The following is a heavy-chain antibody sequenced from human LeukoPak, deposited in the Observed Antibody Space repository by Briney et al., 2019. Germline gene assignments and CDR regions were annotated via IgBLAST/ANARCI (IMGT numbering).Heavy chain of an antibody. CDR1: GYTFTSCY. CDR2: INPSGGST. J-gene: IGHJ4*02. V-gene: IGHV1-46*01. Sequence: ASVKVSCKASGYTFTSCYMHWVRQAPGQGLEWMGIINPSGGSTSYAQKFQGRVTMTRDTSTSTVYMELSSLRSEDTAVYYCARPSYDILTGRYYNGGHYFDYWGQGTLVTVSS. D-gene: IGHD3-9*01. CDR3: ARPSYDILTGRYYNGGHYFDY.